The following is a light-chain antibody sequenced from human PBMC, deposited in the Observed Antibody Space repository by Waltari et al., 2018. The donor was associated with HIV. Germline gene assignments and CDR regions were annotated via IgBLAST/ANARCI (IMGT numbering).Light chain of an antibody. Sequence: QSALTQPASVSGSPGQSITISCTGTNRDLGAYNYVSCYQQPPGQAPKLLIYEVSNPPSGVSNRFSGSKSGTTASLTISGLQAEDDADYYCSSYTGTSTLYVFGPGTKVTVL. CDR1: NRDLGAYNY. V-gene: IGLV2-14*01. J-gene: IGLJ1*01. CDR2: EVS. CDR3: SSYTGTSTLYV.